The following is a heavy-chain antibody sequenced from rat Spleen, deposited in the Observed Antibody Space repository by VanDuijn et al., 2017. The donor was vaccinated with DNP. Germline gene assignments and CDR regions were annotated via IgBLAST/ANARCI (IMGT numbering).Heavy chain of an antibody. CDR1: GFTFSDYN. J-gene: IGHJ2*01. CDR3: ARQLGYYFDY. D-gene: IGHD4-6*01. V-gene: IGHV5-7*01. Sequence: EVQLVESGGGLVQPGRSLKLSCAASGFTFSDYNMAWVRQAPKKGLEWVATISYDGSSTYYRDSVKGRFTISRDNAKSTLYLQMDSLRSEDTATYYCARQLGYYFDYWGQGVMVTVSS. CDR2: ISYDGSST.